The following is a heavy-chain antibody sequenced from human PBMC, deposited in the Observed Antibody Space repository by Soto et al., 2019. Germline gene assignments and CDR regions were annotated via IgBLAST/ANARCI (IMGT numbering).Heavy chain of an antibody. CDR1: GYSFTSYW. V-gene: IGHV5-51*01. D-gene: IGHD3-10*01. CDR2: IYPGDSDT. CDR3: ARLSMVRGAYYYYGMDV. Sequence: PGESLKISCKGSGYSFTSYWIGWVRQMPGKGLEWMGIIYPGDSDTRYSPSFQGQVTISADKSISTAYLQWSSLKAPDTAMYYCARLSMVRGAYYYYGMDVWGQGTTVTVSS. J-gene: IGHJ6*02.